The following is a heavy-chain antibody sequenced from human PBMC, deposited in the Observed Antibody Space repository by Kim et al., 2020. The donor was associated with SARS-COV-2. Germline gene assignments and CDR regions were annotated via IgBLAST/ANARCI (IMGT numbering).Heavy chain of an antibody. CDR3: AKENRVGLNYFAY. Sequence: SAASMKGLFTLSRDHSPNTLYLQMNSLRAEDTAVYYCAKENRVGLNYFAYWGQGTLVTVSS. D-gene: IGHD1-26*01. V-gene: IGHV3-23*01. J-gene: IGHJ4*02.